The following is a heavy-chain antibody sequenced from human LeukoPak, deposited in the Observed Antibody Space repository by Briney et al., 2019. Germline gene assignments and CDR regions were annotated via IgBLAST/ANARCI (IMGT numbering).Heavy chain of an antibody. CDR1: GFTVSSNY. D-gene: IGHD6-19*01. Sequence: GGSLRLSCAASGFTVSSNYMSWVRQAPGKGLEWVSVIYSGGSTYYADSVKGRFTISRGNSKNTLYLQMNSLRAEDTAVYYCARESYSSGFDYWGQGTLVTVSS. V-gene: IGHV3-53*01. CDR2: IYSGGST. J-gene: IGHJ4*02. CDR3: ARESYSSGFDY.